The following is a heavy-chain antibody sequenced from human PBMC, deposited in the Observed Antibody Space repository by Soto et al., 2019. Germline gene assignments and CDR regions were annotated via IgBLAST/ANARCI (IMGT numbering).Heavy chain of an antibody. CDR2: IVPLSGAT. J-gene: IGHJ4*02. D-gene: IGHD5-18*01. Sequence: QVQLVQSGEEMKKPGSSVKVSCKASGGSLNNYLITWVRQAPGQGLEWLGEIVPLSGATNSAQKFQGRVTITADDSTKTAYMELRSLRPEDTAMYFCARGGVDTVTFDYWGQGTLVTVSS. V-gene: IGHV1-69*01. CDR3: ARGGVDTVTFDY. CDR1: GGSLNNYL.